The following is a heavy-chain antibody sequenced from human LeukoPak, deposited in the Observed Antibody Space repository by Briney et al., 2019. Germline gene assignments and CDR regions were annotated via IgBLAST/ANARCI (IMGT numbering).Heavy chain of an antibody. D-gene: IGHD3-10*01. V-gene: IGHV4-30-4*01. Sequence: PSETLSLTCTVSGGSISSGDYYWSWIRQPPGKGLEWIGYIYYSGSTYYNLSLKSRVTISVDTSKNQFSLKLSSVTAADTAVYYCARDVPQEYAFDIWGQGTMVTVSS. J-gene: IGHJ3*02. CDR3: ARDVPQEYAFDI. CDR1: GGSISSGDYY. CDR2: IYYSGST.